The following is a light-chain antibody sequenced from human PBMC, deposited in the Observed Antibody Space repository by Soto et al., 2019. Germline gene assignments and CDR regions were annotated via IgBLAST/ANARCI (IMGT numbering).Light chain of an antibody. CDR3: QQSYSTPPT. Sequence: DIQMTQSPSSLSASVGDRVTITCRASQSISNYLNWYQQKPGKAPKVLIYAASTLQSGVPSRFSGSGSGTTFTLTISSLQPEDFATYYCQQSYSTPPTFGQGTKVDIK. V-gene: IGKV1-39*01. J-gene: IGKJ1*01. CDR1: QSISNY. CDR2: AAS.